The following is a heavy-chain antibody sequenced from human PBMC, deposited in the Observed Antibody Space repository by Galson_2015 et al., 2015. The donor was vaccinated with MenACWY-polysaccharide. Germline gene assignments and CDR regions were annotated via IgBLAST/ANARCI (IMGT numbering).Heavy chain of an antibody. D-gene: IGHD4-17*01. CDR1: DGSFSGHY. CDR2: TTHSGAT. J-gene: IGHJ6*02. Sequence: ETLSLTCAVYDGSFSGHYYSWTRQSPGKGLQWIGETTHSGATNYEVSLKSRVTISVDSSKNQVSLKMTSVTAADTAVYYCTRADGPHYKYGMDVWGQGTTVTVSS. V-gene: IGHV4-34*01. CDR3: TRADGPHYKYGMDV.